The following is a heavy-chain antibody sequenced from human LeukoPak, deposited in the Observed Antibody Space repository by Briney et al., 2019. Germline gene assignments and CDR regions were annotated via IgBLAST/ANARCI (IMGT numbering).Heavy chain of an antibody. Sequence: GSLRLSCAASGFTVSSNYMSWVRQAPGKGLEWVSVIYSGGSTYYADSVKGRFTISRDNSKNTLYLQMNSLRAEGTAVYYCARGREAYYYDSSGPWPHFDYWGQGTLVTVSS. J-gene: IGHJ4*02. V-gene: IGHV3-53*01. CDR3: ARGREAYYYDSSGPWPHFDY. D-gene: IGHD3-22*01. CDR1: GFTVSSNY. CDR2: IYSGGST.